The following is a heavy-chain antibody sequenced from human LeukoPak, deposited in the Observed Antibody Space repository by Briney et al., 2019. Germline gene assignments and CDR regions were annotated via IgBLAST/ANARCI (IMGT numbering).Heavy chain of an antibody. V-gene: IGHV4-59*12. CDR1: GGSISTYY. D-gene: IGHD6-13*01. Sequence: SETLSLTCTVSGGSISTYYWSWIRQPPGKGLEWIGYIYYSGSTNYNPSLKSRVTISVDTSKNQFSLKLSSVTAADTAVYFCASKSSNWADYYYGMDVWGQGTTVTVSS. CDR3: ASKSSNWADYYYGMDV. J-gene: IGHJ6*02. CDR2: IYYSGST.